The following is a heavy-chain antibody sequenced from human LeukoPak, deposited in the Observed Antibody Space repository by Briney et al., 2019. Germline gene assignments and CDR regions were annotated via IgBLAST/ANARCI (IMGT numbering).Heavy chain of an antibody. V-gene: IGHV3-74*01. D-gene: IGHD5-18*01. Sequence: GGSLRLSCAASGFTFQSYWMHWVRQAPGKGLVWVSRIGNDGGSATYADSVKGRFTISRDNAKKSLYLQMNSLRAEDTAVYYCARHLSGVTGYTYGRGIDYWGQGTLVTVSS. CDR1: GFTFQSYW. CDR2: IGNDGGSA. J-gene: IGHJ4*02. CDR3: ARHLSGVTGYTYGRGIDY.